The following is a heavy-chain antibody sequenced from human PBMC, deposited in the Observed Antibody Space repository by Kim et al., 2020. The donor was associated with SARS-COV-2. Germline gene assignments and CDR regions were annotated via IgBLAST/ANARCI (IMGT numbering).Heavy chain of an antibody. J-gene: IGHJ6*02. CDR3: ARDGITIVGVDYYYYGMDV. Sequence: KGRFTISRDHAKTSLYLQMNSLRAEDTAVYYCARDGITIVGVDYYYYGMDVWGQGTTVTVSS. D-gene: IGHD3-3*01. V-gene: IGHV3-48*03.